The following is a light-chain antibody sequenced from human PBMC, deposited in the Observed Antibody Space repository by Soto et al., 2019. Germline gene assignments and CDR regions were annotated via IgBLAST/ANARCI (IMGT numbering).Light chain of an antibody. J-gene: IGKJ2*03. Sequence: DIQMTQSPSSLSAFVGDRVTITCRASQRIANFLNWYQQKPGQAPQLLVYGAFSLKSEVPSRFSGSRSGTDFTLAISSLQTEDFATYYCQQSYNTPRSFGQGTNVEIK. V-gene: IGKV1-39*01. CDR3: QQSYNTPRS. CDR1: QRIANF. CDR2: GAF.